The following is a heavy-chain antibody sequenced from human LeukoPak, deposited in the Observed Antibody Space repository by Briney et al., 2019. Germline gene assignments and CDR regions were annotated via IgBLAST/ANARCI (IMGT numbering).Heavy chain of an antibody. V-gene: IGHV3-73*01. D-gene: IGHD1-14*01. CDR1: GFTLSASA. J-gene: IGHJ4*02. CDR2: IRSRDNNYST. Sequence: GGSLRLSRAASGFTLSASAIYWVRQASGKGLEWVGRIRSRDNNYSTAYAASVKGRFTVSRDDSKNTAYLQMNSLKAEDTAVYYCILVAGGPEIGPQHPGGQGTLVTVSS. CDR3: ILVAGGPEIGPQHP.